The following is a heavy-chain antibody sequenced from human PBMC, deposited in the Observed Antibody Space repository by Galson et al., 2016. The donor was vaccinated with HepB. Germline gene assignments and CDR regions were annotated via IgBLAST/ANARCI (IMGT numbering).Heavy chain of an antibody. CDR3: ARGGTLAGKLDC. CDR2: ITGTTFAT. D-gene: IGHD6-19*01. Sequence: SLRLSCAASGFRFSTYAMTWVRQAPGKGLEWVSGITGTTFATYYADSVRGRFTISRDNSNHMLYLHMNSLRAEDTAVYYCARGGTLAGKLDCWGQGTLVTVSS. J-gene: IGHJ4*02. V-gene: IGHV3-23*01. CDR1: GFRFSTYA.